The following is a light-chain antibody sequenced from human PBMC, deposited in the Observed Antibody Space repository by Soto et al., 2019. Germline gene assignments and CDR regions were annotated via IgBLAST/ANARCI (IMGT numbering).Light chain of an antibody. CDR1: QSVNKW. CDR2: DAS. CDR3: QQYNYFLWT. Sequence: DIQMTQSPSTLSASVGDGVTITCRASQSVNKWVAWYQQKPGKAPKLLIYDASRLQTGVPSRFSASGFGTRFTLSISSLQPDDFVTYYCQQYNYFLWTFGQGTRVEI. V-gene: IGKV1-5*01. J-gene: IGKJ1*01.